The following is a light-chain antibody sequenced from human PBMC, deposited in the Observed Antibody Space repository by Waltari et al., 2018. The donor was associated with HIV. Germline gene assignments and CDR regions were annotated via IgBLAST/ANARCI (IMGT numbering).Light chain of an antibody. J-gene: IGLJ1*01. Sequence: QSALTQPPSASGSPGQSVTISCTGTSSDVGGYDYVSWYQHHPGKVPRLIMYGGSKRPSGVPDRFSGFKSGNTASLTVSGLQAEDEADYYCTSYAGSGEYVFGTGTKVTVL. CDR3: TSYAGSGEYV. V-gene: IGLV2-8*01. CDR1: SSDVGGYDY. CDR2: GGS.